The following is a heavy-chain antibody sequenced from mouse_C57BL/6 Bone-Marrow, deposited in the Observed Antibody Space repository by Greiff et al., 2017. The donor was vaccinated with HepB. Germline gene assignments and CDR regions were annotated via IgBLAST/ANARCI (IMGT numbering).Heavy chain of an antibody. V-gene: IGHV1-53*01. Sequence: QVQLKQPGTELVKPGASVKLSCKASGYTFTSYWMHWVKQRPGQGLEWIGNINPSNGGTNYNEKFKSKATLTVDKSSSTAYMQLSSLTSEDSAVYYCARYDYDGGGRWAMDYWGQGTSVTVSS. CDR2: INPSNGGT. D-gene: IGHD2-4*01. CDR3: ARYDYDGGGRWAMDY. J-gene: IGHJ4*01. CDR1: GYTFTSYW.